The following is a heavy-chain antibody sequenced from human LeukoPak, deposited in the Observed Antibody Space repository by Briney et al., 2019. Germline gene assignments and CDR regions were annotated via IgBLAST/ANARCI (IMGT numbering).Heavy chain of an antibody. V-gene: IGHV3-7*01. CDR3: ARDRAGYCSGGCCRPQDV. J-gene: IGHJ6*04. D-gene: IGHD2-15*01. CDR1: GFTFSSYW. Sequence: GGSLRLSCAASGFTFSSYWMSWVRQAPGKGLEWVAHIKQDGSEKYYVDSVKGRFTISRDNAKNSLYLQMNRLRAEDTAVYYCARDRAGYCSGGCCRPQDVWGKGTTVTVSS. CDR2: IKQDGSEK.